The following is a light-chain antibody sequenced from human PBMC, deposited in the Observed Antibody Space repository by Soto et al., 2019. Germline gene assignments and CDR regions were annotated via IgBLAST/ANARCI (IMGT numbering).Light chain of an antibody. V-gene: IGKV3-15*01. CDR2: GAS. Sequence: EIVMTQSPATLSVSPGERATLSCRASQSISTTLAWYQQKPGQAPRLLIYGASTRATAVPARFTASGSGTEFTLTISSLQSEDFAVYYCQQYNTWPRTFGQGTKVDIK. J-gene: IGKJ1*01. CDR3: QQYNTWPRT. CDR1: QSISTT.